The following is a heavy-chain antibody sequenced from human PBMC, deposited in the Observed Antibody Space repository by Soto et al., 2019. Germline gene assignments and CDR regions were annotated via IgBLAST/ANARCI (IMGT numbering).Heavy chain of an antibody. V-gene: IGHV3-23*01. CDR2: ITDNGGST. J-gene: IGHJ4*02. CDR1: GFTFSRDG. CDR3: AKERATTTAFDY. Sequence: GGSLRLSCAASGFTFSRDGISWGRQAPGKGLEWVSLITDNGGSTYYADSVKGRFTISRDNTKNTLFLQMNSLRAEDTAVYYCAKERATTTAFDYWGQGALVTVSS. D-gene: IGHD4-17*01.